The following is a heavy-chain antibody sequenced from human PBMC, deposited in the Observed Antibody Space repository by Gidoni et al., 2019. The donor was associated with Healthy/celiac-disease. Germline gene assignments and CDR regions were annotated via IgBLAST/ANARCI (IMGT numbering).Heavy chain of an antibody. D-gene: IGHD6-19*01. Sequence: QLQLVQSGAAVNKPGASVHVSCNAYGYPLTDYYRHWVRQAPVQGLEWMGWINPNSGGKNYAQKFQGRVTMTRDTSISTAYMELSRLRSDDTAVYYCARDRYGSGWYVWFDPWGQGTLVTVSS. CDR1: GYPLTDYY. CDR2: INPNSGGK. J-gene: IGHJ5*02. V-gene: IGHV1-2*02. CDR3: ARDRYGSGWYVWFDP.